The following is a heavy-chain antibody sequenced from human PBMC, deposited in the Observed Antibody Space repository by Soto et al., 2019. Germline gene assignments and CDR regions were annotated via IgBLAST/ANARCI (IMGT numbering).Heavy chain of an antibody. J-gene: IGHJ4*02. CDR2: IYYSGST. CDR1: GGSISSGGYY. V-gene: IGHV4-31*03. CDR3: ARYGSGSYYPTTFDY. Sequence: QVQLQESGPGLVKPSQTLSLTCTVSGGSISSGGYYWSWIRQHPGKGLECIGYIYYSGSTYYNPSPKXRXTXXVDTSENQFSLKLSSVTAADTAVYYCARYGSGSYYPTTFDYWGQGTLVTVSS. D-gene: IGHD3-10*01.